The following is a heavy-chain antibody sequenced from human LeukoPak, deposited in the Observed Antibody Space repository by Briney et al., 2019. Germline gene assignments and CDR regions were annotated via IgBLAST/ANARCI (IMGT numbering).Heavy chain of an antibody. V-gene: IGHV4-39*01. Sequence: PSETLSLTCTVSGGSISSSSYYWGWIRQPPGKGLEWIGSIYYSGSTYYNPSLKSRVTISVDTSKNQFSLKLSSVTATDTALYYCARRRNYAIFGVGFSDLYFDLWGRGTLVTVSS. CDR1: GGSISSSSYY. CDR2: IYYSGST. CDR3: ARRRNYAIFGVGFSDLYFDL. J-gene: IGHJ2*01. D-gene: IGHD3-3*01.